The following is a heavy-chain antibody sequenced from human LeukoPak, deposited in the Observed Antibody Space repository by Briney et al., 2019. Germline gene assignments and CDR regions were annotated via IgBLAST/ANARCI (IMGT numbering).Heavy chain of an antibody. CDR1: GGTFSSYA. CDR2: INPNSGGT. Sequence: ASVKVSCKASGGTFSSYAISWVRQAPGQGLEWMGWINPNSGGTNYAQKFQGRVTMTRDTSISTAYMELSRLRSDDTAVYYCARDYPNHDSSGYYYGGAFDIWGQGTMVTVSS. CDR3: ARDYPNHDSSGYYYGGAFDI. V-gene: IGHV1-2*02. J-gene: IGHJ3*02. D-gene: IGHD3-22*01.